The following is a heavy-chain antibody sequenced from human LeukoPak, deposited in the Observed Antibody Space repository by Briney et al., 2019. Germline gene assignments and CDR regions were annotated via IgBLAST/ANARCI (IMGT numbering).Heavy chain of an antibody. D-gene: IGHD3-10*01. J-gene: IGHJ4*02. V-gene: IGHV4-34*01. Sequence: PSETLSLTCAVYGGSFSGYYWSWIRQPPGKGLEWIGEINHSGSTNYNPSLKSRVTISVDTSKNQFSLKLSSVTAADTAVYYCARMLITMVRGVIITFFDYWGQGTLVTVSS. CDR3: ARMLITMVRGVIITFFDY. CDR2: INHSGST. CDR1: GGSFSGYY.